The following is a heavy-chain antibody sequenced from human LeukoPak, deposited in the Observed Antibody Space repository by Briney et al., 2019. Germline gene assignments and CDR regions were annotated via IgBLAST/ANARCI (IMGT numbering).Heavy chain of an antibody. CDR3: ARGFSIDY. Sequence: GGSLRLSCAASAFTFSTYAMSWVRQAPGKGLEWVSGISNSGGSTPYADSVRGRFTISRDNSKNTLYLQKNSLRVEDTAVYFCARGFSIDYWGQGTLVTASS. CDR1: AFTFSTYA. CDR2: ISNSGGST. V-gene: IGHV3-23*01. J-gene: IGHJ4*02. D-gene: IGHD3-10*01.